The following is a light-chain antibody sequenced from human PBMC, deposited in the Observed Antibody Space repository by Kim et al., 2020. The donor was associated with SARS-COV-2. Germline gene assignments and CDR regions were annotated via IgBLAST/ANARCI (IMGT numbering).Light chain of an antibody. CDR3: QQYGSSQT. CDR2: GAS. CDR1: QRVSSSY. V-gene: IGKV3-20*01. J-gene: IGKJ1*01. Sequence: PGERATLSCRASQRVSSSYLAWYQQKPGQAPRLLIYGASSRATGIPDRFSGSGSGTDFTLTISRLEPEDFAVYYCQQYGSSQTFGQGTKVDIK.